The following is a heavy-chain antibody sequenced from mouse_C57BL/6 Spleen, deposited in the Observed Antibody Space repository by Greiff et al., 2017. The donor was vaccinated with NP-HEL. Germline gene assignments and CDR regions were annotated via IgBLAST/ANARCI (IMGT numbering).Heavy chain of an antibody. CDR1: GYTFPDYI. CDR3: AREELTGTFKD. Sequence: VQLQQSGPELVKPGASVKMSRKASGYTFPDYIMHWVKQSPGKSLEWVGYIYPYNGGTSYNQKFKGQANLTVNKSSSMANRELRSLTSEDSAGYYCAREELTGTFKDWGQGTTLTVSS. J-gene: IGHJ2*01. V-gene: IGHV1-22*01. D-gene: IGHD4-1*01. CDR2: IYPYNGGT.